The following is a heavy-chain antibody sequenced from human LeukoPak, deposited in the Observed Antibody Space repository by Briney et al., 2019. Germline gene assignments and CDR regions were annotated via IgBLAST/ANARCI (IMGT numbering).Heavy chain of an antibody. J-gene: IGHJ6*02. CDR3: ARASRGYYYYGMDV. Sequence: PGGSLRLSCAASGFTVSSNYMSWVRQAPGKGLEWVSVIYSGGSTYYADSVKGRFTISRDNSKNTLYLQMNSLRAEDTAVYYCARASRGYYYYGMDVWGHGTTVTVSS. D-gene: IGHD3-10*01. V-gene: IGHV3-66*01. CDR1: GFTVSSNY. CDR2: IYSGGST.